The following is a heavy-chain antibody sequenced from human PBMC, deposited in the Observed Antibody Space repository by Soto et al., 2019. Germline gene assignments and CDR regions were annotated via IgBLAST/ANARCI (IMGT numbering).Heavy chain of an antibody. D-gene: IGHD7-27*01. CDR3: TRANWDSEY. CDR1: GGSISTHY. CDR2: VYYNGDT. Sequence: QVQLQESRPGLVKPSETPSPTCTDSGGSISTHYWSWIRMTPGKGLEWIGYVYYNGDTNYNPSLRCRVTMSVDTSKNQIPLKLSPATAADPAFYYCTRANWDSEYWGQGTLVTVS. V-gene: IGHV4-59*11. J-gene: IGHJ4*02.